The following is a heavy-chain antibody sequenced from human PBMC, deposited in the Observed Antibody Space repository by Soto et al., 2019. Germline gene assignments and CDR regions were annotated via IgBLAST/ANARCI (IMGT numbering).Heavy chain of an antibody. J-gene: IGHJ5*02. Sequence: SVKVSCKASGGTFSSYAISWVRQAPGQGLEWMGGIIPIFGTANYAQKFQGRVTITADESTSTAYMELSSLRSEDTAVYYCARDREVDYFDSIRYLSLNWLHPWGAVTIVTVYS. CDR2: IIPIFGTA. D-gene: IGHD3-22*01. CDR3: ARDREVDYFDSIRYLSLNWLHP. CDR1: GGTFSSYA. V-gene: IGHV1-69*13.